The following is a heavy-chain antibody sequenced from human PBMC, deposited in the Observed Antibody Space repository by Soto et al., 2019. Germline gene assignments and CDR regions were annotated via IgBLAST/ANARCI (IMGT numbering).Heavy chain of an antibody. V-gene: IGHV4-34*01. D-gene: IGHD2-15*01. CDR1: GGSFSGYY. Sequence: QVQLQQWGAGLLKPSETLSLTCAVYGGSFSGYYWSWIRQPPGKGLEWIGEINHSGSTNYNPSLKSRVTISVDTSKNQFSLKLSSVTAADTAVYYCARGYSVVVVVADDRNWFDPWGQGTLVTVSS. CDR3: ARGYSVVVVVADDRNWFDP. CDR2: INHSGST. J-gene: IGHJ5*02.